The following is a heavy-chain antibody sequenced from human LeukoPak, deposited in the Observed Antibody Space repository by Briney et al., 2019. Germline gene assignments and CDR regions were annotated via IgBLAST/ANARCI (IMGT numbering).Heavy chain of an antibody. D-gene: IGHD5-24*01. V-gene: IGHV3-48*01. CDR2: TSSSSSTR. CDR3: ARPHRDGYPRYYFDY. CDR1: GFTFSSYS. Sequence: PGGSLRLSCAASGFTFSSYSMNWVRQAPGKGLEWVSYTSSSSSTRYYADSVKGRFTISRDNAKNSLYLQMNSLRAEDTAVYYCARPHRDGYPRYYFDYWGQGTLVTVSS. J-gene: IGHJ4*02.